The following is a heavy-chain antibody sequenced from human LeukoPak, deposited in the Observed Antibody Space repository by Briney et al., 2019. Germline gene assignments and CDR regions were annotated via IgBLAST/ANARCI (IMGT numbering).Heavy chain of an antibody. V-gene: IGHV4-59*08. J-gene: IGHJ6*03. CDR2: IYYSGGT. D-gene: IGHD3-16*01. CDR3: ARFQGGDMGGTYYYYYYYMDV. Sequence: SETLSLTCTVSGGATSSYYWSWIRQPPGKGLEWIGYIYYSGGTNYNPSLKSRVTISVNKSKNQFSLKLSSVTAADTAVYYWARFQGGDMGGTYYYYYYYMDVWGKGTTVTVSS. CDR1: GGATSSYY.